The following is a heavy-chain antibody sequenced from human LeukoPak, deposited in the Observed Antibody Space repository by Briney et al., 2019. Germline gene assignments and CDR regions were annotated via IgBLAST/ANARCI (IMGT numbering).Heavy chain of an antibody. CDR3: ARVGRGLELDSDY. V-gene: IGHV3-11*01. J-gene: IGHJ4*02. D-gene: IGHD1-7*01. CDR1: GFTFSDYY. Sequence: GGSLRLSCAASGFTFSDYYMSWIRQAPGKGLEWVSYISSSGNTIYYADSVKGRFTISRDNAKNSLYLQMNSLRADDTAVYYCARVGRGLELDSDYWGQGTLVTVSS. CDR2: ISSSGNTI.